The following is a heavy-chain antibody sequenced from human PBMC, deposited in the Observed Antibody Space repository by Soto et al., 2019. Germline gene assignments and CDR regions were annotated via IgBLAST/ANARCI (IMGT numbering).Heavy chain of an antibody. J-gene: IGHJ4*02. Sequence: QVQLQQWGAGLLKPSETLSLSCAVYGGSFIDFYWSWIRQPPGKGLEWIGEINHSGNTNYSPSLTSPVTISLDTSKNHFSLKLTSVTAADTAVYYCVRKAAAHDYWGQGTLVTVSS. CDR1: GGSFIDFY. D-gene: IGHD6-13*01. V-gene: IGHV4-34*01. CDR2: INHSGNT. CDR3: VRKAAAHDY.